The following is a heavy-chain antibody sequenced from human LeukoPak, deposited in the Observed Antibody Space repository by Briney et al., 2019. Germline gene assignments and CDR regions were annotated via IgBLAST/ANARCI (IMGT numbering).Heavy chain of an antibody. D-gene: IGHD4-23*01. V-gene: IGHV3-30*18. Sequence: GGSLRLSCAASGFTFSSYGMHWVRQAPGKGLEWVAVISYDGSNKYYADSVKGRFTISRDNSKNTLYLQMNSLRAEDTAVYYCAKVTRDYYYYYYMDGWGKGTKVNVSS. CDR2: ISYDGSNK. CDR1: GFTFSSYG. J-gene: IGHJ6*03. CDR3: AKVTRDYYYYYYMDG.